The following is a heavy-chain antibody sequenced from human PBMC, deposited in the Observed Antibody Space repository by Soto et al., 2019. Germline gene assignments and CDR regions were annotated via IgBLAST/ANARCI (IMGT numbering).Heavy chain of an antibody. CDR2: ISYSGST. CDR3: ARVPRAATRFYFDY. CDR1: GGSISSYY. D-gene: IGHD2-15*01. V-gene: IGHV4-59*01. Sequence: PSETLSLTCTVSGGSISSYYWSWIRQPPGKGLEWIGYISYSGSTKYNPSLESRVTISVDTSKNQFSLKLSSVTAADTAVYYCARVPRAATRFYFDYWGQGTLVTVSS. J-gene: IGHJ4*02.